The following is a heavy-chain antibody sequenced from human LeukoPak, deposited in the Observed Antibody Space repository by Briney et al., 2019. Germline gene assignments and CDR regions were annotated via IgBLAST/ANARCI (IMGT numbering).Heavy chain of an antibody. CDR1: GYTFTSYV. Sequence: ASVKVSCKASGYTFTSYVISWVRQAPGQGLEWMGWISAYNGNTNCAQKLQGRVTMATGTSTSTAYMELRSLRSDDTAVYYCARGYCSSTSCPYYYWGQGTLVTVSS. V-gene: IGHV1-18*01. CDR3: ARGYCSSTSCPYYY. J-gene: IGHJ4*02. D-gene: IGHD2-2*01. CDR2: ISAYNGNT.